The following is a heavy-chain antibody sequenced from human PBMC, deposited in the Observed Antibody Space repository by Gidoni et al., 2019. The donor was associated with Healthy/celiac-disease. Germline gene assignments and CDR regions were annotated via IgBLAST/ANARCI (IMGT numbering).Heavy chain of an antibody. CDR3: ARGRGNYYGSGSYGPPGY. CDR1: GYTFTSYG. D-gene: IGHD3-10*01. Sequence: QVQLVQSGAEVKKPGASVMASCKASGYTFTSYGISWVRQAPGQGLEWMGWISGYNGNTNYAQKLQGRVTMTTDTSTSTAYMELRSLRSDDTAVYYCARGRGNYYGSGSYGPPGYWGQGTLVTVSS. J-gene: IGHJ4*02. V-gene: IGHV1-18*01. CDR2: ISGYNGNT.